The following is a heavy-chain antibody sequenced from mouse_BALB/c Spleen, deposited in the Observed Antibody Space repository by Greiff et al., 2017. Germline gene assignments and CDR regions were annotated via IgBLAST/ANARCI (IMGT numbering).Heavy chain of an antibody. D-gene: IGHD2-10*01. CDR1: GFTFSSYA. J-gene: IGHJ2*01. Sequence: EVQLVESGGGLVKPGGSLKLSCAASGFTFSSYAMSWVRQTPEKRLEWVASISSGGSTYYPDSVKGRFTISRDNARNILYLQMSSLRSEDTAMYYCARAAYYGNYFDDWGQGTTLTVSS. CDR2: ISSGGST. CDR3: ARAAYYGNYFDD. V-gene: IGHV5-6-5*01.